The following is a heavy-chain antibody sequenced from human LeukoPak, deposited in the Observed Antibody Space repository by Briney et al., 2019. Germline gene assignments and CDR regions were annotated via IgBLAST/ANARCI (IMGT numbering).Heavy chain of an antibody. Sequence: GGSLRLSCAAPGFTFSSYAMTWVRQAPGKGLEWVSTISGSGGSTYYADSVKGRFTISRDNSKNTLYLQMNSLRAEDTAVYYCAKDRTTVTTGRTFDYRGQGTLVTVSS. V-gene: IGHV3-23*01. CDR2: ISGSGGST. CDR3: AKDRTTVTTGRTFDY. CDR1: GFTFSSYA. D-gene: IGHD4-17*01. J-gene: IGHJ4*02.